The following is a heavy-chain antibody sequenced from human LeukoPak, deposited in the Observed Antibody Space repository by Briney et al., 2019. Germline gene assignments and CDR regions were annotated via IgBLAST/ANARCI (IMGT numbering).Heavy chain of an antibody. J-gene: IGHJ4*02. Sequence: GGSLRLSCAASGITVSKYWMSWARQAPGKGLEWVANINQDGVEKYYVDSVKGRFTISRDNAKSSLYLQMNSLRAEDTAVYFCARARVGDGSSIYWGQGTLVTVSP. D-gene: IGHD2-15*01. V-gene: IGHV3-7*05. CDR2: INQDGVEK. CDR1: GITVSKYW. CDR3: ARARVGDGSSIY.